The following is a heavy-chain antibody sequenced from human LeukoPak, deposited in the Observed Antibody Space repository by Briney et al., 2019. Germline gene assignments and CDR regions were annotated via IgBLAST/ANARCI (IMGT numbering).Heavy chain of an antibody. J-gene: IGHJ1*01. CDR3: AEDRYSYAFEYFQH. CDR2: ISAGPGDT. D-gene: IGHD5-18*01. V-gene: IGHV3-23*01. Sequence: GGSLRLSCVASGFTFSSHAMYWVRQAPGKGLEWVSTISAGPGDTYYADSVKGRFTISRDNSKNTLYLQMNSLRAEDTAVYYCAEDRYSYAFEYFQHWGQGTLVTVSS. CDR1: GFTFSSHA.